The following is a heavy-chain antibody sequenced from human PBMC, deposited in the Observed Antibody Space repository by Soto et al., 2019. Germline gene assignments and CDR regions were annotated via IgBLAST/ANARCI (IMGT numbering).Heavy chain of an antibody. CDR3: ARDFSMVVVAPGY. V-gene: IGHV3-30-3*01. Sequence: QVQLVESGGGVVQPGRSLRLSCAASGFTFSSYAMHWVRQAPGKGLEWVAVISYDGSNKYYADSVKGQFTISRDNSKDTVYLQMNSLRAEDTAVYYCARDFSMVVVAPGYWGQGTLVTVSS. J-gene: IGHJ4*02. D-gene: IGHD2-15*01. CDR2: ISYDGSNK. CDR1: GFTFSSYA.